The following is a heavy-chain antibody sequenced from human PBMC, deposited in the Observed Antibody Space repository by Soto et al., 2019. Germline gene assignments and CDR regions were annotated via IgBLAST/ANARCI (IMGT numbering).Heavy chain of an antibody. CDR1: GYTFTSYG. CDR2: ISAYNGNT. CDR3: ARGKGDTARGVYAFDI. D-gene: IGHD5-18*01. V-gene: IGHV1-18*01. Sequence: ASVKVSCKDSGYTFTSYGISWVRQAPGQGLEWMGWISAYNGNTNYAQKLQGRVTMTTDTSTSTAYMELRSLKSDDTAVYYGARGKGDTARGVYAFDIWGQGTMVTVSS. J-gene: IGHJ3*02.